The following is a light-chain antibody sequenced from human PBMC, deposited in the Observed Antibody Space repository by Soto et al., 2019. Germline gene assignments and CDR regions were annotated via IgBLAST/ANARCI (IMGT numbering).Light chain of an antibody. V-gene: IGKV3-20*01. CDR1: QSVSSSY. CDR3: HQNSSSIT. Sequence: SPGTLSWSPGERATLSCRANQSVSSSYLAWYQQKPGQAPRLLIYGASNRATGIPDRFSGSGSGTDFTLTISRLEPEDFAVNYCHQNSSSITF. CDR2: GAS. J-gene: IGKJ3*01.